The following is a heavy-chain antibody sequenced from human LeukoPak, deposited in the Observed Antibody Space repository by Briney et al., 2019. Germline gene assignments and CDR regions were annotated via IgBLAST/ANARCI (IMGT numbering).Heavy chain of an antibody. CDR3: ARDRRYDFWSGYYNYKYYYYGMDV. D-gene: IGHD3-3*01. CDR1: GYTFTSYG. CDR2: ISTYSGNT. J-gene: IGHJ6*02. V-gene: IGHV1-18*01. Sequence: ASVKVSCKASGYTFTSYGISWVRQAPGQGLEWMGWISTYSGNTNYAHKFQGRVTLTTDTSTSTASMELRSLRSDDTAVYYCARDRRYDFWSGYYNYKYYYYGMDVWGQGTTVTASS.